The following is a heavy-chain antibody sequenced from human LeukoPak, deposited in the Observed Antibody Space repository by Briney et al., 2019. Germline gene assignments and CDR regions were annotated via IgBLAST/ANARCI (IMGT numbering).Heavy chain of an antibody. J-gene: IGHJ4*02. CDR1: GGSISSSSYY. Sequence: SEALSLTCTVSGGSISSSSYYWGWIRQPPGKGLEWIGSICYSGSTYYNPSLKSRVTISVDTSKNQFSLKLSSVTAADTAVYYCARLTMIVVGRLDYWGQGTLVTVSS. V-gene: IGHV4-39*01. D-gene: IGHD3-22*01. CDR2: ICYSGST. CDR3: ARLTMIVVGRLDY.